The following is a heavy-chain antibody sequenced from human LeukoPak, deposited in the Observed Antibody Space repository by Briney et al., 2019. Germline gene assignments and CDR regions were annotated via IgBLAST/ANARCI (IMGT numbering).Heavy chain of an antibody. J-gene: IGHJ4*02. Sequence: GGSLRLSCAASGFTFSSYWMSWVRQAPGKGLEWVANIKQDGSEKYYVDSVKGRFTISRDNAKKSLYLQMNSLRAEDTAVYYCAKEGDSGHCDYWGQGTLVTVSS. CDR1: GFTFSSYW. CDR3: AKEGDSGHCDY. V-gene: IGHV3-7*03. D-gene: IGHD6-13*01. CDR2: IKQDGSEK.